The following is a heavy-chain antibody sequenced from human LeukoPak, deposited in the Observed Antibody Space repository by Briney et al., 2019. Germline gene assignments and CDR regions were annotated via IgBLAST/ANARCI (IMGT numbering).Heavy chain of an antibody. CDR3: AKRGVVIRGILVIGYHQEAYHYDF. J-gene: IGHJ4*02. Sequence: PGGSLRLSCVVSGISLSNYAMTWVRQAPGKGLEWFSYISERGGSTTYADSVKGRFTISRDTSQNTLYLQMNNLRAEDTAVYFCAKRGVVIRGILVIGYHQEAYHYDFWGQGVLVTVSS. CDR2: ISERGGST. V-gene: IGHV3-23*01. D-gene: IGHD3-10*01. CDR1: GISLSNYA.